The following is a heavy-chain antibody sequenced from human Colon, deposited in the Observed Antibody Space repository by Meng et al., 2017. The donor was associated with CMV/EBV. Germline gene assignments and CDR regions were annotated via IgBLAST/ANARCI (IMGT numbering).Heavy chain of an antibody. CDR2: ISYGGTYV. J-gene: IGHJ4*02. V-gene: IGHV3-21*06. CDR3: TRQSTNSALDY. CDR1: GFTFSSFG. D-gene: IGHD4-23*01. Sequence: GESLKISCATSGFTFSSFGMNWVRQAPGKGLEWVSFISYGGTYVSYSDSVQGRFTISRDNAGDSLFLQLDSLQADDTAIYYCTRQSTNSALDYWGLGTLVTVSS.